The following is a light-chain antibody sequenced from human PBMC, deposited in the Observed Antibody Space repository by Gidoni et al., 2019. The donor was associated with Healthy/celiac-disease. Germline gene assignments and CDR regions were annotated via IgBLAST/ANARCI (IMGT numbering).Light chain of an antibody. V-gene: IGLV2-23*02. CDR3: CSYAGSSTLV. CDR2: EVS. J-gene: IGLJ2*01. CDR1: SSDVGSYNL. Sequence: QSALTQPASVPWSPGPSITISCTGTSSDVGSYNLVSWYQQHPGKAPKLMIYEVSKRPSGVSNRFSGSKSGNTASLTISGLQAEDEADYYCCSYAGSSTLVFGGGTKLTVL.